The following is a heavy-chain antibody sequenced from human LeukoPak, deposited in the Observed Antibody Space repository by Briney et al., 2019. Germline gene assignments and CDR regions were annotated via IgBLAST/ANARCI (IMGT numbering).Heavy chain of an antibody. CDR1: GDSVSNSIAA. CDR3: ARVPSFSSIAALSGAFDI. D-gene: IGHD6-6*01. J-gene: IGHJ3*02. Sequence: SQTLSLTCAISGDSVSNSIAAWHWIRQSPSRGLEWLGRTYYRSKWYNDYAVSVKSRITINPDTSKNQFSLQLNSVTPEDTAVYYCARVPSFSSIAALSGAFDIWGQGTMVTVSS. V-gene: IGHV6-1*01. CDR2: TYYRSKWYN.